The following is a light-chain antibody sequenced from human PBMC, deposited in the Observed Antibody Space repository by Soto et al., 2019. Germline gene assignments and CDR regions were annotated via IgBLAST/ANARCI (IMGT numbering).Light chain of an antibody. V-gene: IGKV1-8*01. J-gene: IGKJ4*01. Sequence: AIRMTQSPSSLSASPCDRVTITCLASQGISSYLAWYQQKPGKAPKLLIYAASTLQSGVPSRFSGSGSGTDFTLTISCLQSEDFATYYCQQYYSYPLTFGGGTKVDIK. CDR2: AAS. CDR3: QQYYSYPLT. CDR1: QGISSY.